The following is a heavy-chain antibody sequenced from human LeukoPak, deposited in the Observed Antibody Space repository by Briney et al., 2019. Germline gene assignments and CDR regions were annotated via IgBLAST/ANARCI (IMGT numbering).Heavy chain of an antibody. CDR1: GYSISSGYY. V-gene: IGHV4-38-2*02. J-gene: IGHJ6*03. CDR3: ARDGRGLGFYYYYMDV. CDR2: IYYSGST. Sequence: SSETLSLTCSVSGYSISSGYYWGWIRQPPGKGLEWIGSIYYSGSTYYNPSLKSRVTISVDTSKNQFSLKLSSVTAADTAVYYCARDGRGLGFYYYYMDVWGKGTTVTVSS.